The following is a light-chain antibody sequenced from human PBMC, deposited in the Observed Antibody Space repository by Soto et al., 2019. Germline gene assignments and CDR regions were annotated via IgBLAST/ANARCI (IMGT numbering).Light chain of an antibody. CDR3: QQRSNWPPIT. J-gene: IGKJ5*01. CDR2: DAS. V-gene: IGKV3-11*01. CDR1: QSVSSN. Sequence: VMTQSPASLSVCPGERGTVSCRASQSVSSNLAWYQQKPGQAPRLLIYDASNRATGIPARFSGSGSGTDFTLTISSLEPEDFAVYYCQQRSNWPPITFGQGTRLEIK.